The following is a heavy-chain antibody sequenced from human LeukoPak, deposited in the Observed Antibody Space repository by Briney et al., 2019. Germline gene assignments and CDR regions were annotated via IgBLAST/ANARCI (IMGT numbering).Heavy chain of an antibody. CDR1: AFTFSSYA. CDR3: ARGEYCTGGSCYFDY. J-gene: IGHJ4*02. CDR2: ISTGGTNK. D-gene: IGHD2-15*01. V-gene: IGHV3-48*03. Sequence: GGSLRLSCAASAFTFSSYAMTWVRQAPGKGLEWVSDISTGGTNKYYADSVKGRFTISRDNAKNSLYLQMNSLRAEDTAIYYCARGEYCTGGSCYFDYWGQGTLVTVSS.